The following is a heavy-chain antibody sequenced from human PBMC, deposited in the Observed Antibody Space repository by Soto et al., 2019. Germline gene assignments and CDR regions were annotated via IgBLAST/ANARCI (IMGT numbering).Heavy chain of an antibody. J-gene: IGHJ6*02. CDR2: INPNSGDT. D-gene: IGHD1-26*01. CDR1: GYTFTGYY. Sequence: AAVKVSCKATGYTFTGYYVHWVRQAPGQGLEWMGWINPNSGDTYLAQRFQGRVTMNRDTSIGTAYMELRGLTSDDTAEYYCAKGGAIVAAGTRVYLYNAMDVWGQGTTVTVSS. CDR3: AKGGAIVAAGTRVYLYNAMDV. V-gene: IGHV1-2*02.